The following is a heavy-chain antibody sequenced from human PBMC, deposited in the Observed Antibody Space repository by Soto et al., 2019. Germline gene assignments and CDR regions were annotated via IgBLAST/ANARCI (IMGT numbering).Heavy chain of an antibody. CDR2: ISNSGNT. D-gene: IGHD5-12*01. Sequence: QVQLQESDPGLVKPSETLSLTCTVSGGSGRSAGYYWSWIRQPPGKELEWIGLISNSGNTKFNTSLKSRVTISLDTSKNQFSLRLTSVTAADTAVYYCARERPRDGYNFGSGAMGVWGQGTTVTVSS. CDR3: ARERPRDGYNFGSGAMGV. V-gene: IGHV4-61*08. J-gene: IGHJ6*02. CDR1: GGSGRSAGYY.